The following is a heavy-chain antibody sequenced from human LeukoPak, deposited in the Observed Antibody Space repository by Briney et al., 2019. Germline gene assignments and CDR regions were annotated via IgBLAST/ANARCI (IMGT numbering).Heavy chain of an antibody. CDR2: ISYDSADT. V-gene: IGHV3-23*01. J-gene: IGHJ6*03. D-gene: IGHD2-15*01. CDR3: AKDDGRGAYCRGGSCYPYYYYYMDV. Sequence: GGTLRLSCAASGFTFSSYGMSWVRQAPGKGLEWVSAISYDSADTFYADSVKGRFTITRDNFKNMVYLQMKSLRAEDTAVYCCAKDDGRGAYCRGGSCYPYYYYYMDVWGTGTTVTISS. CDR1: GFTFSSYG.